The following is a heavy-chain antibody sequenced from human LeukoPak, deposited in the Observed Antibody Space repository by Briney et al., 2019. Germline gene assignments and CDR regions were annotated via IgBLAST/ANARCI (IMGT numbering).Heavy chain of an antibody. CDR1: GYTFTSYY. D-gene: IGHD3-9*01. V-gene: IGHV1-46*01. CDR3: ARDKDPLYYDILTGIERSYGMDV. J-gene: IGHJ6*02. Sequence: ASVKVSCKASGYTFTSYYMHWVRQAPGQGLEWMGIINPSGGSTSYAQKFQGRVTMTRDTSTSTVYMELSSLRSEDTAVYYCARDKDPLYYDILTGIERSYGMDVWGQGTTVTVSS. CDR2: INPSGGST.